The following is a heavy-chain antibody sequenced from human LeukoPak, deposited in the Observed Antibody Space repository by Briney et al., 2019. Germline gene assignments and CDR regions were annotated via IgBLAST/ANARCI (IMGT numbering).Heavy chain of an antibody. CDR3: TTRNYYDSSGYYFRFDC. J-gene: IGHJ4*02. Sequence: GGSLRLSCAAFGFTFSNAWMSWVRQTPGKGLEWVGHISSKTDGGTTDYAAPVKGRFTISRDGSENTLYLQMNSLKPEDTAVYYCTTRNYYDSSGYYFRFDCWGQGTLVTVSS. V-gene: IGHV3-15*01. CDR2: ISSKTDGGTT. D-gene: IGHD3-22*01. CDR1: GFTFSNAW.